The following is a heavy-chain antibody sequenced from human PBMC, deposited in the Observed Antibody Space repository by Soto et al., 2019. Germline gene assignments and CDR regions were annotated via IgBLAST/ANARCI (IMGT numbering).Heavy chain of an antibody. V-gene: IGHV3-21*01. J-gene: IGHJ6*03. CDR3: ARGLEWPNYMDV. CDR2: ISSSSSYI. Sequence: EVQLVESGGGLVKPGGSLRLSCAASGFTFSSYSMNWVRQAPGKGLEWVSSISSSSSYINYADSLQGRFTISRDNARNSLYLQMNSLRAEDTAVYSCARGLEWPNYMDVWGKGTTVTVSS. CDR1: GFTFSSYS. D-gene: IGHD3-3*01.